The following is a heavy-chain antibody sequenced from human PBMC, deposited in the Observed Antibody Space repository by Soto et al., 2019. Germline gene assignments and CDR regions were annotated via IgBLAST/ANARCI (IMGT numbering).Heavy chain of an antibody. J-gene: IGHJ6*02. CDR2: IWYDGSNK. CDR3: AREAGDCTNGVCYFPYGMDV. D-gene: IGHD2-8*01. V-gene: IGHV3-33*01. Sequence: QPGGSLRLSCAASGFTFSSYGMHWVRQAPGKGLEWVAVIWYDGSNKYYADSVKGRFTISRDNSKNTLYLQMNSLRAEDTAVYYCAREAGDCTNGVCYFPYGMDVWGQGTTVTVSS. CDR1: GFTFSSYG.